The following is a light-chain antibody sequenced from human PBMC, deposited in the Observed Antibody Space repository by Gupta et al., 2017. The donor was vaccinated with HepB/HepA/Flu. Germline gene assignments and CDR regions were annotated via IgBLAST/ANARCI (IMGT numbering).Light chain of an antibody. CDR1: QSISSY. J-gene: IGKJ4*01. CDR3: QQSYSTRLT. CDR2: AAS. V-gene: IGKV1-39*01. Sequence: NQMTPSPSSLSASVGDRVTITCRASQSISSYVNWYQQKPGKAPKLLIYAASSLQSGVPSRFSGSGSGTDFTLTISSLQPEDFATYYCQQSYSTRLTFGGGTKVEIK.